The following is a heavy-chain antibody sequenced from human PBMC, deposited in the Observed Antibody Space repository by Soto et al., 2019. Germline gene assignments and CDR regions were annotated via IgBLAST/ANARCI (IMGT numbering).Heavy chain of an antibody. Sequence: EVQLVESGGDLVQPGGSLKLSCAASGFTFSDSAVHWVRQAAGKGLEWVGRIRTKTNAYATAYAASVKGRFTISRDDSKNMGYLQMNSLKTEDTAMYYCTRPSGGSSWYEVWFDPWGQGTLGTVSS. D-gene: IGHD6-13*01. V-gene: IGHV3-73*01. CDR2: IRTKTNAYAT. CDR3: TRPSGGSSWYEVWFDP. J-gene: IGHJ5*02. CDR1: GFTFSDSA.